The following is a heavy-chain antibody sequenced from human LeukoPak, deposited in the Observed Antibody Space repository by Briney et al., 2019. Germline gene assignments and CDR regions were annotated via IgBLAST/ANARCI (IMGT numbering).Heavy chain of an antibody. J-gene: IGHJ4*02. CDR1: GYTFTSYD. Sequence: GASVKVSCKASGYTFTSYDINWVRQAPGQGLEWMGWINPYNGDTNYVQKFQGRVTMTTDTSTSTAYMELRSLKYDDTAVYYCARFLDYGGNSVSPLRYWGQGTLVTVSS. CDR2: INPYNGDT. CDR3: ARFLDYGGNSVSPLRY. D-gene: IGHD4-23*01. V-gene: IGHV1-18*01.